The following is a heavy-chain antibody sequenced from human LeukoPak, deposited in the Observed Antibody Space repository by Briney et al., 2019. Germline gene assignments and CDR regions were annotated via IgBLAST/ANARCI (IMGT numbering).Heavy chain of an antibody. CDR1: GGTFSSYA. CDR2: IIPIIGTA. Sequence: SVTVSCKASGGTFSSYAISWVRQAPGQGLEGMGRIIPIIGTANYARKYQGRVTITTDDSTSTAYMELSSQRSEDTAVYYCARWIQLWLRDWGQGTLVTVSS. CDR3: ARWIQLWLRD. J-gene: IGHJ4*02. D-gene: IGHD5-18*01. V-gene: IGHV1-69*05.